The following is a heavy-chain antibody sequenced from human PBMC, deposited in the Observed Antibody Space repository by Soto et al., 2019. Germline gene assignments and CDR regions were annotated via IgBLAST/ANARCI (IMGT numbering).Heavy chain of an antibody. CDR1: GFTFSTYW. Sequence: EVQLVDSGGGLVQPGGSLRLSCAASGFTFSTYWMSWVRQAPGKGLEWVANIKQDGSEKYYVDSVKGRFTISRDNAKNSLYLQMNGLTAEDTDVYYCARDYGGNPGIYWGQGTLVTVSS. V-gene: IGHV3-7*01. J-gene: IGHJ4*02. D-gene: IGHD4-17*01. CDR2: IKQDGSEK. CDR3: ARDYGGNPGIY.